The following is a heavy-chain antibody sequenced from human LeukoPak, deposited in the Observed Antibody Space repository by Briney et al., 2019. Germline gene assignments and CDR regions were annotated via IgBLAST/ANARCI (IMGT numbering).Heavy chain of an antibody. CDR1: GGPFTSYA. Sequence: SVKVSCKASGGPFTSYAISWVRQAPGQGLEWMGGIIPIFGTANYAQKFQGRVTITADESTSTAYMELSSLRSEDTAVYYCARDSPGPYCSGGSCYPLEYFQHWGQGTLVTVSS. D-gene: IGHD2-15*01. CDR2: IIPIFGTA. CDR3: ARDSPGPYCSGGSCYPLEYFQH. J-gene: IGHJ1*01. V-gene: IGHV1-69*01.